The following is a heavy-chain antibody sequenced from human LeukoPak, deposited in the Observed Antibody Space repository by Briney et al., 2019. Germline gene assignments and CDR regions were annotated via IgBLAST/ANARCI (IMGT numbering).Heavy chain of an antibody. D-gene: IGHD3-3*01. Sequence: PSQTLSLTCTVSGGSISSGSYYWSWIRQPAGKELDWIGRIYTSGSTNYNPALKSRITISVDTSKNQFSLKLSSVTAADTAVYYCARGITIFGVVTAMDVWGQGTTVTVSS. CDR1: GGSISSGSYY. CDR3: ARGITIFGVVTAMDV. V-gene: IGHV4-61*02. J-gene: IGHJ6*02. CDR2: IYTSGST.